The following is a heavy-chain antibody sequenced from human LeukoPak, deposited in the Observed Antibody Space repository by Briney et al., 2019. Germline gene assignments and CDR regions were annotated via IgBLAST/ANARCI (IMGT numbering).Heavy chain of an antibody. Sequence: SETLSLTCTVSGGSISSSSYYWGWIRQPPGKGLEWIGSIYYSGSTYYNPSLKSRVTISVDTSKNQFSLKLSSVTAADTAVYYCAKDERCSGGSCYPGYWGQGTLVTVSS. CDR2: IYYSGST. CDR1: GGSISSSSYY. J-gene: IGHJ4*02. CDR3: AKDERCSGGSCYPGY. D-gene: IGHD2-15*01. V-gene: IGHV4-39*07.